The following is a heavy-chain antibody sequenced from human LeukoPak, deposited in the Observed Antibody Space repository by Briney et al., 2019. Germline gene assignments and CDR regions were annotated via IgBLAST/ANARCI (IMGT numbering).Heavy chain of an antibody. Sequence: SETLSLTCTVSGGSICSYYWTWIRQPPGKGLEWIGYIYYSGNTNHNPSLKSRVTISVDTSKNQFSLKLSSVTAADTAVYYCASSDSSGYYDNWGQGTLVTVSS. CDR2: IYYSGNT. J-gene: IGHJ4*02. CDR3: ASSDSSGYYDN. CDR1: GGSICSYY. D-gene: IGHD3-22*01. V-gene: IGHV4-59*01.